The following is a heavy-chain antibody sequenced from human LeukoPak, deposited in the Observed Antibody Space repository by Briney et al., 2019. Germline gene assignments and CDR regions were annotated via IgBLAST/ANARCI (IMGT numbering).Heavy chain of an antibody. CDR2: ISPNSGDT. CDR1: GHTFTGHY. D-gene: IGHD1-26*01. Sequence: ASVKVSCKASGHTFTGHYMHWVRQAPGQGLEWMGWISPNSGDTNYAQKFQGRVTMTKDTSISTAYMELRRLRFDDTAVYYCATSKYSGSYWGQGTLVTVSS. CDR3: ATSKYSGSY. J-gene: IGHJ4*02. V-gene: IGHV1-2*02.